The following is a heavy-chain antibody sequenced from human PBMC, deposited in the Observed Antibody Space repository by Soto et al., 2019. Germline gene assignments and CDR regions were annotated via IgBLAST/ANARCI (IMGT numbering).Heavy chain of an antibody. CDR3: ARDNEDILTGYYNRGSSDY. CDR2: ISAYNGNT. V-gene: IGHV1-18*01. Sequence: GASVKVSCKASGYTFTSYGISWVRQAPGQGLEWMGWISAYNGNTNYAQKLQGRVTMTTDTSTSTAYMELRSLRSDDTAVYYCARDNEDILTGYYNRGSSDYWGQGTLVTVSS. D-gene: IGHD3-9*01. CDR1: GYTFTSYG. J-gene: IGHJ4*02.